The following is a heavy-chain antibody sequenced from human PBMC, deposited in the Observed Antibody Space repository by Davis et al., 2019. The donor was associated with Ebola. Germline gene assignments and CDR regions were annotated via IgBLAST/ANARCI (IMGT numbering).Heavy chain of an antibody. CDR3: ARDLYLGSWNYYGMDV. D-gene: IGHD2-2*02. CDR2: ISSSSSYI. V-gene: IGHV3-21*01. Sequence: GESLKISCAASRFTFSSYSMNWVRQAPGKGLEWVSSISSSSSYIYYADSVKGRFTISRDNAKNSLYLQMNGLRAEDTAVYYCARDLYLGSWNYYGMDVWGQGTTVTVSS. J-gene: IGHJ6*02. CDR1: RFTFSSYS.